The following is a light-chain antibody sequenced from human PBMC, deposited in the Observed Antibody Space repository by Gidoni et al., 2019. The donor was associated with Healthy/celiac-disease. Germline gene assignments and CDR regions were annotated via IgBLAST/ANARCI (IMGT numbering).Light chain of an antibody. CDR1: SSNIGSNY. V-gene: IGLV1-47*02. CDR3: AAWDDSLSGLNWV. CDR2: SNN. J-gene: IGLJ3*02. Sequence: QSVLPQPPSASGTPGQRVTISCSGSSSNIGSNYVYWYQQLPETAPNLLIYSNNQRPSGVPDRFSGSKSGTSASLAISGLRSEDEADYYCAAWDDSLSGLNWVFGGGTKLTVL.